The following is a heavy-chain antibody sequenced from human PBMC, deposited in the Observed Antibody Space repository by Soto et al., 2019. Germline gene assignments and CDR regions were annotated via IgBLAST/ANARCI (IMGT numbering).Heavy chain of an antibody. CDR3: ARDRERVGQYPYYYYYYYKDV. CDR1: GFTVSSNY. CDR2: IYSGGST. J-gene: IGHJ6*03. D-gene: IGHD1-26*01. Sequence: PGGSLRLSCAASGFTVSSNYMSWVRQAPGKGLEWVSVIYSGGSTYYADSVKGRFTISRDNSKNTLYLQMNSLRAEDTAVYYCARDRERVGQYPYYYYYYYKDVWSKGTTVTVSS. V-gene: IGHV3-66*01.